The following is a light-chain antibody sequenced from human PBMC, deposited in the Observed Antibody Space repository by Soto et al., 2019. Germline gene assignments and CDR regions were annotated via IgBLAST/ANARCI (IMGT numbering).Light chain of an antibody. J-gene: IGKJ2*01. Sequence: DVVMTQSPLSLPVTLGQPASISCRSSQSLVYSDGRTYLNWFHQRPGQSPRRLIYNVSNRDSGVPDRFSGSGSGTDFTLKISRVEAEDVGVYYCMQGTHWPPYTFGQGTKLEIK. CDR2: NVS. CDR3: MQGTHWPPYT. V-gene: IGKV2-30*01. CDR1: QSLVYSDGRTY.